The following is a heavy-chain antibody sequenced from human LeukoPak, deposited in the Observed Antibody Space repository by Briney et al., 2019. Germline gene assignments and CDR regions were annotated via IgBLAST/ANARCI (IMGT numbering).Heavy chain of an antibody. D-gene: IGHD5-12*01. J-gene: IGHJ6*02. CDR1: GFTFSSHW. CDR2: LDSDASIT. CDR3: ARVPGYSGYFYGMDV. V-gene: IGHV3-74*01. Sequence: GGSLRLSCAASGFTFSSHWMHWVRQAPGKGLAWVSRLDSDASITNYADSVKGRFTISSDNAKNTLYLQMNSLTAEDTAVYYCARVPGYSGYFYGMDVWGQGTTVTVSS.